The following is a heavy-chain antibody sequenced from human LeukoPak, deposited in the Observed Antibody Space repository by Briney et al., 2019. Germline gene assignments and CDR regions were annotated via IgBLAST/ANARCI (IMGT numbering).Heavy chain of an antibody. J-gene: IGHJ4*02. CDR1: GFTFTNDF. CDR3: ARGRGWTYDS. D-gene: IGHD3/OR15-3a*01. CDR2: MRVDGTDI. V-gene: IGHV3-7*04. Sequence: GGSLRLSCAASGFTFTNDFMTWVRQAPGKGLEWVANMRVDGTDIHYVDSVKGRFTISSDNARNSLYLQMNTLRAEDTAVYYCARGRGWTYDSWGRGTLVTVSS.